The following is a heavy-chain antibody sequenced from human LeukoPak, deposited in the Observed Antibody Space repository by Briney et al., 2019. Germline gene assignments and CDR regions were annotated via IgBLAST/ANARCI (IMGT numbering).Heavy chain of an antibody. D-gene: IGHD3-22*01. Sequence: ASVKVSCKVSGYTLTELSMHWVRQAPGKGLEGMGGFDPEDGETIYAQKFQGRVTMTEDTSTDTAYMELSSLRSEDTAVYYCATGRYYYDSSGYYYISLFDYWGQGTLVTVSS. J-gene: IGHJ4*02. CDR2: FDPEDGET. V-gene: IGHV1-24*01. CDR3: ATGRYYYDSSGYYYISLFDY. CDR1: GYTLTELS.